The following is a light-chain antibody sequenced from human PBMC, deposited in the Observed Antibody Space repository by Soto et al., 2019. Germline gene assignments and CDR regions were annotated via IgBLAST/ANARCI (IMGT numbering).Light chain of an antibody. J-gene: IGLJ1*01. CDR2: EVT. CDR3: SSFTTRITCV. Sequence: QSALTQPASVSGSPGQSITISCTGTSSDVGAYNNVSWYQQLPGKAPKLIIYEVTNRPSGVSNRFSGSKSGNTASLTISGVQAEDEADYYCSSFTTRITCVFGTGTKVTVL. V-gene: IGLV2-14*01. CDR1: SSDVGAYNN.